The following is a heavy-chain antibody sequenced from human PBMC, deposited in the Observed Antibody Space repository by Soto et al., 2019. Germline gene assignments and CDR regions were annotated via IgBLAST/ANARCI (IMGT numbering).Heavy chain of an antibody. CDR3: ARVAPFSGGWYYLDF. V-gene: IGHV3-33*01. CDR2: IWYDETNK. D-gene: IGHD6-19*01. Sequence: QVQLVESGGGVVQPGRSLRLSCTTSGFTFSTYVMHWVRQAPGKGLEWVAAIWYDETNKYYADSVKGRFTISRDNSKDTLYLQMDSLRAEDTAVFYCARVAPFSGGWYYLDFWGQGTLVTVSS. CDR1: GFTFSTYV. J-gene: IGHJ4*02.